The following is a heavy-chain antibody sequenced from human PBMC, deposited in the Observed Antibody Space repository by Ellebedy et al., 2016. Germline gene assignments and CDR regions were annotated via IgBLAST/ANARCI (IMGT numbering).Heavy chain of an antibody. CDR2: INHTGDT. Sequence: SETLSLTCSVSRGPFGGFSWAWIRQPPGKGLEWIGDINHTGDTNYNSSLQSRLTISEDASKTHSSLRLTSMTAADTGLYFCARLSCWGTTCLSPSAFDLWGPGTMVTVSS. J-gene: IGHJ3*01. CDR3: ARLSCWGTTCLSPSAFDL. D-gene: IGHD2/OR15-2a*01. CDR1: RGPFGGFS. V-gene: IGHV4-34*01.